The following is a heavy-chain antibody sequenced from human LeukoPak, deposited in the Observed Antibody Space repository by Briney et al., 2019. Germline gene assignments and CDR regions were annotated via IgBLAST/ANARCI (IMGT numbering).Heavy chain of an antibody. D-gene: IGHD4-23*01. J-gene: IGHJ4*02. CDR3: ARGDDYGGNILDY. CDR1: GGSISSHY. CDR2: IYYSGST. V-gene: IGHV4-59*11. Sequence: PSETLSLTCTVSGGSISSHYWSWIRQPPGKGLEWIGYIYYSGSTNYNPSLKSRVTISVDTSKNQFSLKLSSVTAADTAVYYCARGDDYGGNILDYWGQGTLVTVSS.